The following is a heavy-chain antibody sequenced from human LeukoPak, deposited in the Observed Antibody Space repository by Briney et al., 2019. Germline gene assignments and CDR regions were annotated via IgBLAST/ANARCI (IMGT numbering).Heavy chain of an antibody. J-gene: IGHJ4*02. V-gene: IGHV4-61*02. CDR2: IYTSGST. D-gene: IGHD1-26*01. Sequence: SETLSLTCTVSGGSISSGSYYWSWIRQPAGEGLEWIGRIYTSGSTNYNPSLKSRVTISVDTSRNQFSLKLSSVTAADTAVYYCAREYYAVDYWGQGTLVTVSS. CDR3: AREYYAVDY. CDR1: GGSISSGSYY.